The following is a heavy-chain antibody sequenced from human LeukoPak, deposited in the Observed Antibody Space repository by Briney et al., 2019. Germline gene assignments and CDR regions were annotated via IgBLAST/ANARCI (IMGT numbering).Heavy chain of an antibody. Sequence: ASVKVSCKASGYTFTGYYMHWVRQAPGQGLEWMGWINPNSGGINYTQKFQGRVTMTRDTSISTAYMELSRLRSDDTAVYYCARGAVAGTGMSWFDPWGQGTLVTVSS. V-gene: IGHV1-2*02. D-gene: IGHD6-19*01. CDR1: GYTFTGYY. CDR3: ARGAVAGTGMSWFDP. CDR2: INPNSGGI. J-gene: IGHJ5*02.